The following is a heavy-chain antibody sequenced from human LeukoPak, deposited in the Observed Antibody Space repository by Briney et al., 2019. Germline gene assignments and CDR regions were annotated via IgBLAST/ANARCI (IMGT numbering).Heavy chain of an antibody. V-gene: IGHV1-8*03. CDR1: GYTFTSYD. J-gene: IGHJ6*03. Sequence: ASVKVSCKASGYTFTSYDINWVRQATGQGLEWMGWTNPNSGNTGYAQKFQGRVTITRNTSISTAYMELSSLRSEDTAVYYCARGYGPPYSSWSYYYYYYYMDVWGKGTTVTVSS. CDR2: TNPNSGNT. CDR3: ARGYGPPYSSWSYYYYYYYMDV. D-gene: IGHD6-13*01.